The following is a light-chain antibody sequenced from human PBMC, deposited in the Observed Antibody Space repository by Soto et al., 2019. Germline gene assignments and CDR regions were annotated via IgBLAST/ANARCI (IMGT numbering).Light chain of an antibody. CDR1: KLGDKF. J-gene: IGLJ1*01. V-gene: IGLV3-1*01. Sequence: SYELTQPPSVSVSPGQTASITCSGDKLGDKFACWYQQKPGQSPVLVIYEDYKRPSGIPERFSGSNSGNTATLTISDTQAMAEADYYCQAGDMNTAVFGTGTTLTVL. CDR2: EDY. CDR3: QAGDMNTAV.